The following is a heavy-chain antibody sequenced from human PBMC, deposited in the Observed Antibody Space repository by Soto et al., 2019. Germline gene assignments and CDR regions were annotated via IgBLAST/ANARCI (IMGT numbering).Heavy chain of an antibody. J-gene: IGHJ4*02. CDR1: GFTFSSYG. CDR2: IWYDGSNK. V-gene: IGHV3-33*01. CDR3: ARDNYDSSESFDY. D-gene: IGHD3-22*01. Sequence: GGSLRLSCAASGFTFSSYGMHWVRQAPGKGLEWVAVIWYDGSNKYYADSVRGRFTISRDNSKNTLYLQMNSLRAEDTAVYYCARDNYDSSESFDYWGQGTLVTVSS.